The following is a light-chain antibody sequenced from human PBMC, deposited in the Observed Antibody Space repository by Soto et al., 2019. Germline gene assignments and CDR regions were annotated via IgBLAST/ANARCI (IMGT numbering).Light chain of an antibody. CDR1: QSFSTS. CDR2: DAS. J-gene: IGKJ1*01. V-gene: IGKV3-11*01. CDR3: QQRSNWPRT. Sequence: EIVLTQSPATLSLSPGERATLSGGPSQSFSTSLAWYQQKPGQAPRLLIYDASNRATGIPARFSGSGSGTDFTLTISSLEPEDFAVYYCQQRSNWPRTFGQGTKVEIK.